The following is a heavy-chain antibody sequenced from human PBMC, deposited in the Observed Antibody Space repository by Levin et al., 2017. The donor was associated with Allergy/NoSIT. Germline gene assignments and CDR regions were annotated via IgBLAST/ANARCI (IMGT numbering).Heavy chain of an antibody. CDR3: ARSPYCSGGRCYTDY. CDR2: IKQDGSER. J-gene: IGHJ4*02. D-gene: IGHD2-15*01. Sequence: SGGSLRLSCAASGFTFSSYWMNWVRQAPGKGLEWVANIKQDGSERYSVDSVKGRFTISRDNAKNSLYLQMNSLRAEDTAVYYCARSPYCSGGRCYTDYWGQGTLVTVSS. CDR1: GFTFSSYW. V-gene: IGHV3-7*04.